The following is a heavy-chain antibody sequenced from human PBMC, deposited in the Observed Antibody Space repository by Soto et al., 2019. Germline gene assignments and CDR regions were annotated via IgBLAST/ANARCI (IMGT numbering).Heavy chain of an antibody. CDR2: IIPIFGTA. CDR1: GGTFSSYA. D-gene: IGHD3-22*01. V-gene: IGHV1-69*06. J-gene: IGHJ3*02. Sequence: ASVKVSCKASGGTFSSYAISWVRQAPGQGLEWMGGIIPIFGTANYAQKFQGRVTITADKSTSTAYMELSSLRSEDTAVYYCASRPRWYDSSGYSGSDDAFDIWGQGTMVTVSS. CDR3: ASRPRWYDSSGYSGSDDAFDI.